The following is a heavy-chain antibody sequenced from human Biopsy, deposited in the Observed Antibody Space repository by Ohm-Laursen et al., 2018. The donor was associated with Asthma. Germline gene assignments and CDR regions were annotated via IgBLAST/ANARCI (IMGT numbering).Heavy chain of an antibody. Sequence: SLRLSCTASGFAVSRDHMFWVRQAPGKGLEWVSVIYSGGTSHTADSVRGRFTISRDNSKNSLHLEINSLRAEDTAVYFCARFVQAEEGVFWGQGARVTVSS. CDR3: ARFVQAEEGVF. CDR1: GFAVSRDH. J-gene: IGHJ4*02. CDR2: IYSGGTS. V-gene: IGHV3-66*01. D-gene: IGHD2-15*01.